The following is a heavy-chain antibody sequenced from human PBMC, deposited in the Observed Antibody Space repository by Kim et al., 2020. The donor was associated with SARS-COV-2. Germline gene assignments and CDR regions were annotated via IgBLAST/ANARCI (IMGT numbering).Heavy chain of an antibody. V-gene: IGHV3-23*01. CDR1: GFTFSSYA. D-gene: IGHD3-10*02. J-gene: IGHJ4*02. Sequence: GGSLRLSCAASGFTFSSYAMSWVRQAPGKGLEWVSAISGSGGSTYYADSVKGRFTISRDNSKNTLYLQMNSLRAEDTAVYYCVFGERGYYFDYWGQGTLVTVSS. CDR3: VFGERGYYFDY. CDR2: ISGSGGST.